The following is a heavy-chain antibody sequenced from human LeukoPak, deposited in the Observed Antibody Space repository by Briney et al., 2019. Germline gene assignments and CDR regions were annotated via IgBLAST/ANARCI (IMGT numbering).Heavy chain of an antibody. CDR1: GGSFSGYY. Sequence: SETLSLTCAVYGGSFSGYYWSWIRQPPGKGLEWIGRIYTSGSTNYNPSLKSRVTISVDTSSTQSSLNLSSGTAADTAVYYCARDSITMILENAFDIWGQGTIVTVSS. J-gene: IGHJ3*02. D-gene: IGHD3-22*01. CDR3: ARDSITMILENAFDI. V-gene: IGHV4-4*08. CDR2: IYTSGST.